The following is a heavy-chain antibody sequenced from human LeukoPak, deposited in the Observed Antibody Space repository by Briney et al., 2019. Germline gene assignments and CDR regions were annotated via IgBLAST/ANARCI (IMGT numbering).Heavy chain of an antibody. CDR1: GFTFSNAW. Sequence: PGGPRRLSCAASGFTFSNAWMSWVPQAPGKGLEWVGRIKSKTDGGTTDYAAPVKGRFTISRDDSKNTLYLQMNSLKTDDTAVYYCTSTYYYDSSGYYPLDYWGQGTLVTVSS. CDR2: IKSKTDGGTT. V-gene: IGHV3-15*01. CDR3: TSTYYYDSSGYYPLDY. D-gene: IGHD3-22*01. J-gene: IGHJ4*02.